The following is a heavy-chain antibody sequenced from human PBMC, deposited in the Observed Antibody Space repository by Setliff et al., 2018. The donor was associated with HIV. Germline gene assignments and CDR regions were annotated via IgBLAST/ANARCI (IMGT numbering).Heavy chain of an antibody. CDR1: GDSIDGHY. CDR2: IDWDGDK. J-gene: IGHJ5*02. V-gene: IGHV2-70*12. D-gene: IGHD2-15*01. Sequence: TLSLTCTVSGDSIDGHYWTWIRQPPGKALEWLARIDWDGDKQYNTSLKSRLTITKDTSKNQVVLTMTDMDPVDTATYYCAHKEAPTQDWFGPWGQGTLVTVSS. CDR3: AHKEAPTQDWFGP.